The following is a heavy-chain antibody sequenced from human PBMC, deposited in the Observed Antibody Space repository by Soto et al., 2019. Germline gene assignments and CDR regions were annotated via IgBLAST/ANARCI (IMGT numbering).Heavy chain of an antibody. CDR1: GFTFSSYG. D-gene: IGHD6-19*01. J-gene: IGHJ4*02. CDR2: ISYDGSNK. V-gene: IGHV3-30*03. CDR3: SLLSYSSGWSRFDY. Sequence: QVQLVESGGGVVQPGRSLRLSCAASGFTFSSYGMHWVRQAPGKGLEWVAVISYDGSNKYYADSVKGRFTISRDNSKNTLYLQMNSLRAEDTAVYYWSLLSYSSGWSRFDYWGQGTLVTVSS.